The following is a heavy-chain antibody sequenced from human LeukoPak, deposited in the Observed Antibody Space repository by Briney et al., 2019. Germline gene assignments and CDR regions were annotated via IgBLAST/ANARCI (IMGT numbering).Heavy chain of an antibody. D-gene: IGHD3-10*01. CDR2: IWYDGSNK. CDR3: ARDSPLGTYGSGSYLDY. V-gene: IGHV3-33*01. CDR1: GFTFSSYG. Sequence: PGGSLRLSCAASGFTFSSYGMHWVRQAPGKGLEWVAVIWYDGSNKYCADSVKGRFTISRDNSKNTLYLQMNSLRAEDTAVYYCARDSPLGTYGSGSYLDYWGQGTLVTVSS. J-gene: IGHJ4*02.